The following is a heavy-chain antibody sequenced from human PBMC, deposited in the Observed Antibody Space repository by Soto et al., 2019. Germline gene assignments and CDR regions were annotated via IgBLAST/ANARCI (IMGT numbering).Heavy chain of an antibody. V-gene: IGHV5-51*01. CDR3: ARSPRGDFWSGYPSLLRYWFDP. CDR2: IYPGDSDT. Sequence: GESLKISCKGSGYSFTSYWIGWVRQMPGKGLEWMGIIYPGDSDTRYSPSFQGQVTISADKSISTAYLQWSSLKASDTAMYYCARSPRGDFWSGYPSLLRYWFDPWGQGTLVTVSS. CDR1: GYSFTSYW. J-gene: IGHJ5*02. D-gene: IGHD3-3*01.